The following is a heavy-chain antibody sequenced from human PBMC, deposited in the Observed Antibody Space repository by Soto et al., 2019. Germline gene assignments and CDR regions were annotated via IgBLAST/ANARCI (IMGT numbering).Heavy chain of an antibody. Sequence: ASVKVSCKASGYTFTSYGISWVRQAPGQGLEWMGWISAYNGNTNYPQKLQGRVTMTTDTSTSTAYMELRSLRSDDTAVYYCARDPQRVSGVHNWFDPWGQGTLVTVSS. CDR2: ISAYNGNT. D-gene: IGHD3-10*01. CDR3: ARDPQRVSGVHNWFDP. V-gene: IGHV1-18*01. CDR1: GYTFTSYG. J-gene: IGHJ5*02.